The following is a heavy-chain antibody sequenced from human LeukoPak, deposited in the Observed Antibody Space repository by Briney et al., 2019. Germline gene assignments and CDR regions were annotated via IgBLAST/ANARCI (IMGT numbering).Heavy chain of an antibody. J-gene: IGHJ4*02. D-gene: IGHD4-23*01. CDR1: GGTFSSYA. CDR3: ARDLPLRAGSRWAFDY. CDR2: IIPILGIA. V-gene: IGHV1-69*04. Sequence: SVKVSCKASGGTFSSYAISWVRQAPGQGLEWMGRIIPILGIANYAQKFQGRVTITADKSTSTAYMELSSLRSEDTAVYYCARDLPLRAGSRWAFDYWGQGTLVTVSS.